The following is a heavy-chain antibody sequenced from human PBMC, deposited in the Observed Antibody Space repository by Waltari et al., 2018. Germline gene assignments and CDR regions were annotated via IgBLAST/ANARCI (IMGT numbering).Heavy chain of an antibody. Sequence: EVQLVESGGGLVQPGGSLRLSCAASGFTFSRYEMNWVRQAPGKGLEWVSYITSSGNAIYYADSVKGRFTISRDNTKNSLYLRMNSLRAEDTAVYYCARDLGLRRDYWGQGTLVTVSS. CDR2: ITSSGNAI. CDR3: ARDLGLRRDY. V-gene: IGHV3-48*03. D-gene: IGHD4-17*01. J-gene: IGHJ4*02. CDR1: GFTFSRYE.